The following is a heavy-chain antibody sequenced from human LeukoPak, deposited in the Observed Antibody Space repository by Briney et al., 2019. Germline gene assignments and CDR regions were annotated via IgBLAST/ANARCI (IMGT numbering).Heavy chain of an antibody. CDR3: AKNGQSGFSFDP. CDR2: GDNRGGT. CDR1: GGSISSSNW. V-gene: IGHV4-4*02. D-gene: IGHD5-12*01. Sequence: PSGTLSLTCAVSGGSISSSNWWSWVRQPPGKGLEWIGEGDNRGGTKYNPSLKGRVTISSDTSTNQFSLNLNFVTAADTGLYYCAKNGQSGFSFDPWGQGTPVTVSS. J-gene: IGHJ5*02.